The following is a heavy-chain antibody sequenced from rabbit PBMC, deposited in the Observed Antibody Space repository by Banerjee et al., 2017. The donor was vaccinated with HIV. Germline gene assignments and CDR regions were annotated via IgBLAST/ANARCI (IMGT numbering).Heavy chain of an antibody. D-gene: IGHD4-1*01. CDR3: ARDGGDWGYYFNL. CDR1: GFSFSNGYV. V-gene: IGHV1S45*01. Sequence: QEQLEESGGDLVKPEGSLTLTCTASGFSFSNGYVMCWVRQAPGKGLEWIACINTISGDTVYATWAKGRFTISKASWTTVTLQMTSLTAADTATYFCARDGGDWGYYFNLWGPGTLVTVS. CDR2: INTISGDT. J-gene: IGHJ4*01.